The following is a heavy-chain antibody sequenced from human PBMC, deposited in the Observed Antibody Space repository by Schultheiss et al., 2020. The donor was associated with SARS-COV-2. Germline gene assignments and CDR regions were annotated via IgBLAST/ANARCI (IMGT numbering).Heavy chain of an antibody. CDR2: IYASGSASGST. J-gene: IGHJ4*02. Sequence: SETLSLTCTVSGGSISSYYWGWIRQPPGKGLEWIGRIYASGSASGSTKYNPSLKSRVTISVDTSKNQFSLKLSSVTAADTAVYFCAANVGRGSYFDYWGQGTLVTVSS. V-gene: IGHV4-4*07. CDR3: AANVGRGSYFDY. CDR1: GGSISSYY. D-gene: IGHD1-26*01.